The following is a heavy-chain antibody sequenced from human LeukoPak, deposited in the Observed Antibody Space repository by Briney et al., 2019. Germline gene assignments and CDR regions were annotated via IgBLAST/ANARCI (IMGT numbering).Heavy chain of an antibody. CDR2: IYTSGST. V-gene: IGHV4-61*02. CDR3: AREVVTGHYYYYYGMDV. D-gene: IGHD4-23*01. Sequence: SQTLSLTCTVSGGSISSGSDYWSWIRQPAGKVLDWIGRIYTSGSTNYNPSLKSRVTISVDTSKNQFSLKLSSVTAADTAVYYCAREVVTGHYYYYYGMDVWGQGTTVTVSS. CDR1: GGSISSGSDY. J-gene: IGHJ6*02.